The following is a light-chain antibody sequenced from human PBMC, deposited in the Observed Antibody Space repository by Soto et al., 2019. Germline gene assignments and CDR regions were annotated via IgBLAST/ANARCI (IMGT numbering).Light chain of an antibody. CDR3: QQSSNSELT. CDR1: QSVSSY. V-gene: IGKV3-11*01. Sequence: EIVLTQSPATLSLSPGERATLSCRASQSVSSYLAWYQQKPGQAPRLLIYDASNRATGIPARFSGSGSGTDFTLTISSPEPEDFAVYYCQQSSNSELTFGGGTKVEIK. CDR2: DAS. J-gene: IGKJ4*01.